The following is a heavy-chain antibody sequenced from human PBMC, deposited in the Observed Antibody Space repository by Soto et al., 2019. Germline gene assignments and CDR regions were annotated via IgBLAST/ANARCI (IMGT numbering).Heavy chain of an antibody. CDR2: ISYDGSNK. V-gene: IGHV3-30-3*01. CDR1: GFTFSSYA. D-gene: IGHD3-10*01. J-gene: IGHJ4*02. CDR3: AREGSNYDGSGSYPFDY. Sequence: QVQLVESGGGVVQPGRSLRLSCAASGFTFSSYAMHWVRQAPGKGLEWVAVISYDGSNKYYADSVKGRFTISRDNSKNTLYLQMNRLRAEDTAVYYCAREGSNYDGSGSYPFDYWCQVPLVTVSA.